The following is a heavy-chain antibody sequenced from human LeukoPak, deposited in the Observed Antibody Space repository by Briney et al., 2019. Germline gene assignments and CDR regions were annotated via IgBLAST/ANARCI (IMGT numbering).Heavy chain of an antibody. V-gene: IGHV3-23*01. CDR1: GFTFSSYA. Sequence: QSGGSLRLSCAASGFTFSSYAMSWVRQAPGKGLEWVSAISGSGGSTYYADSVKGRFTISRDNSKNTLYLQMNSLRAEDAAVYYCAKDRATSSPWGSGDDYWGQGTLVTVSS. CDR2: ISGSGGST. CDR3: AKDRATSSPWGSGDDY. J-gene: IGHJ4*02. D-gene: IGHD5-12*01.